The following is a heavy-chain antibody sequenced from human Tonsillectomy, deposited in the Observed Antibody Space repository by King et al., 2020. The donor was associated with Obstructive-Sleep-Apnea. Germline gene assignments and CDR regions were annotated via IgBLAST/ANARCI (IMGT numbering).Heavy chain of an antibody. J-gene: IGHJ3*02. D-gene: IGHD1-26*01. CDR2: IYYSGST. CDR3: ARDGLGSGSSDAFDI. V-gene: IGHV4-59*01. CDR1: GGSISSYY. Sequence: QLQESGPGLVKTSETLSLTCTVSGGSISSYYWSWIRQPPGKGLEWIGYIYYSGSTNYNPSLKSRVTISVDTSKNQFSLKLSSVTAADTAVYYCARDGLGSGSSDAFDIWGQGTMVTVSS.